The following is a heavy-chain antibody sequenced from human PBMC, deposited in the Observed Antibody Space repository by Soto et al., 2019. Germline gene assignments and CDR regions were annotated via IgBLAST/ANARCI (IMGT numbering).Heavy chain of an antibody. CDR3: AKDMGGSGSPDYYYYGMDV. CDR1: GFTFEDYD. V-gene: IGHV3-9*01. CDR2: ISWNSGSI. J-gene: IGHJ6*02. Sequence: SLRLSGAASGFTFEDYDMHWVRHAPGKGLERVSGISWNSGSIGYADSVKGRFTISRDNAKKSLYLQMNSLRAEDTALYYCAKDMGGSGSPDYYYYGMDVWGQGTTVTVSS. D-gene: IGHD3-10*01.